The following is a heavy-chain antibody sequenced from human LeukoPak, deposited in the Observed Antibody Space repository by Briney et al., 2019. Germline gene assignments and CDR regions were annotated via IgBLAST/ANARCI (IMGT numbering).Heavy chain of an antibody. CDR3: ARSREWLFTSYFDY. Sequence: SETLSLTCTVSGGSISSYYWSWIRQPPGKGLEWIGYIYYSGSTNYNPSLKSRVTISVDTSKNQFSLKLSSVTAADTAVYYCARSREWLFTSYFDYWGQGTLVTVSS. CDR1: GGSISSYY. D-gene: IGHD3-3*01. CDR2: IYYSGST. J-gene: IGHJ4*02. V-gene: IGHV4-59*01.